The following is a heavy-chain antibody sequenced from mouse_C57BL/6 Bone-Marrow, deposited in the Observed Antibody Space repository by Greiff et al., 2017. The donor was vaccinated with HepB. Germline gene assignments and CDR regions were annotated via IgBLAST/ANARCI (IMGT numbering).Heavy chain of an antibody. V-gene: IGHV1-7*01. CDR3: ARPIYYGYDGPWFAY. CDR2: INPSSGYT. D-gene: IGHD2-2*01. J-gene: IGHJ3*01. Sequence: QVHVKQSGAELAKPGASVKLSCKASGYTFTSYWMHWVKQRPGQGLEWIGYINPSSGYTKYNQKFKDKATLTADKSSSTAYMQLSSLTYEDSAVYYCARPIYYGYDGPWFAYWGQGTLVTVSA. CDR1: GYTFTSYW.